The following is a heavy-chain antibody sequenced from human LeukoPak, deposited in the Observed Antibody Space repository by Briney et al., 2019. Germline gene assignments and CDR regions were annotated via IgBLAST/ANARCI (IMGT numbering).Heavy chain of an antibody. J-gene: IGHJ4*02. CDR2: INHSGST. Sequence: SETLSLTCAVYGGSFSGYYWSWIRRPPGKGLEWIGEINHSGSTNYNPSLKSRVTISVDTSKNQFSLKLSSVTAADTAVYYCARRYTSTHYPWLRLGGYFDYWGQGTLVTVSS. V-gene: IGHV4-34*01. CDR3: ARRYTSTHYPWLRLGGYFDY. D-gene: IGHD5-12*01. CDR1: GGSFSGYY.